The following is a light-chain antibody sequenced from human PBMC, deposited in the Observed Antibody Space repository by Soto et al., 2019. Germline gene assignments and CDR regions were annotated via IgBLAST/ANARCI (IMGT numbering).Light chain of an antibody. V-gene: IGLV1-47*02. Sequence: QAVVTQPPSASGTPGQRVTISCSGSRYNIGTNYVYWYQQLPGTAPKLLIYNDNQRPSGVPDRCSGSKSGTSASLAISGLRSEDEADYFCAAWDDSLRVVFGGGTKLTGL. J-gene: IGLJ2*01. CDR2: NDN. CDR1: RYNIGTNY. CDR3: AAWDDSLRVV.